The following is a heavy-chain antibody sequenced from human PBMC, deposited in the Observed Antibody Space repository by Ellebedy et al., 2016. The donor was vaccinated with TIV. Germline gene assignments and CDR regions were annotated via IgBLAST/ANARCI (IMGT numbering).Heavy chain of an antibody. CDR2: INPDSGGT. V-gene: IGHV1-2*02. Sequence: ASVKVSCKAPGDAFAGSYIQWLRQAPGQGLEWMGWINPDSGGTNYAQKFRGRVIMTRDTSVSTAFMELNSLTSDDTAVYFCARGSEPLTDFWSSFYTYFKFWGQGTRVTVSS. D-gene: IGHD3-3*01. J-gene: IGHJ4*02. CDR3: ARGSEPLTDFWSSFYTYFKF. CDR1: GDAFAGSY.